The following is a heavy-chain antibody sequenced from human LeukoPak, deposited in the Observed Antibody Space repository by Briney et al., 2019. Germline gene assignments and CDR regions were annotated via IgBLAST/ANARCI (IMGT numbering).Heavy chain of an antibody. V-gene: IGHV3-30*18. CDR2: ISYDGSNK. Sequence: GGSLRLSCAASGFTFSSYGMHWVRQAPGKGLEWVAVISYDGSNKYYADSVKGRFTISRDNSKNTLYLQMNGLRAEDTAVYYCAKDREDCSSTSCYEFDYWGQGTLVTVSS. J-gene: IGHJ4*02. CDR3: AKDREDCSSTSCYEFDY. D-gene: IGHD2-2*01. CDR1: GFTFSSYG.